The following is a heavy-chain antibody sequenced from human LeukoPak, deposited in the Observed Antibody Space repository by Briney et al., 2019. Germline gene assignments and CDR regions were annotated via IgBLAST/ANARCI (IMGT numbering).Heavy chain of an antibody. Sequence: PGGSLRLSCADSGFIFSDYWMHWVRHAPGKGLVWVSRITSDGRSTDYADSVKGRFTISRDNSKNTLYLQMNNLRAEDTAVYYCARSVGPFDIWGQGTLVIVSS. CDR1: GFIFSDYW. CDR3: ARSVGPFDI. CDR2: ITSDGRST. V-gene: IGHV3-74*01. J-gene: IGHJ3*02.